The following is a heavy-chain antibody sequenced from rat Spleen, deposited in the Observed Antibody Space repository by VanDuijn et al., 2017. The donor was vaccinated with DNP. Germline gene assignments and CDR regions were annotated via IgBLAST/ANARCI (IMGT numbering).Heavy chain of an antibody. Sequence: EVKLVESGGGLVQPGRSLKLSCAPSGFNFNDYWMGWVRQDRGKGLEWIGEINKDSSTINYSPSLKDKFTISRDNAQNTLYLQMSKLEFEETAIYYCARLGWHGWFAYWGQGTLVTVSS. CDR2: INKDSSTI. V-gene: IGHV4-2*01. J-gene: IGHJ3*01. D-gene: IGHD1-11*01. CDR3: ARLGWHGWFAY. CDR1: GFNFNDYW.